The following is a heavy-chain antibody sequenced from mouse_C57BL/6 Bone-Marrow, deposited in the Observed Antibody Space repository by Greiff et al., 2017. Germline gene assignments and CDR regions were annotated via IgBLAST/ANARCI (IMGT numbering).Heavy chain of an antibody. CDR3: ARDWTGVALYWYFDV. J-gene: IGHJ1*03. Sequence: EVQLQESGGGLVKPGGSLKLSCAASGFTFSSYAMSWVRQTPEKRLAWVATISDGGSYTYYPDNVKGRFTISRDNAKNNLYLQMSHLKSEDTAMYYCARDWTGVALYWYFDVWGTGTTVTVSS. D-gene: IGHD1-1*01. CDR2: ISDGGSYT. CDR1: GFTFSSYA. V-gene: IGHV5-4*01.